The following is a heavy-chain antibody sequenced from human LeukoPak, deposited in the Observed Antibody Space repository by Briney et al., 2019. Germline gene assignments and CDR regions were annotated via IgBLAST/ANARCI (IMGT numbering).Heavy chain of an antibody. J-gene: IGHJ4*02. CDR3: AGETRDGYNPFDY. Sequence: GGSLRLSCAASGFTLRSYTMNWVRQAPGKGLEWVSSIGISSNKIYYADSVKGRFIISRDNAKNSVYLQMNSLRAEDTAVYYCAGETRDGYNPFDYWGQGTLVTVSS. V-gene: IGHV3-21*01. CDR2: IGISSNKI. D-gene: IGHD5-24*01. CDR1: GFTLRSYT.